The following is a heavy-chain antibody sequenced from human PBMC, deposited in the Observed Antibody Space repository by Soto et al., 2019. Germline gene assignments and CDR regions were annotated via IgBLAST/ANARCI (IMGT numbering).Heavy chain of an antibody. CDR3: ARDAYGDYAIDY. V-gene: IGHV3-48*02. Sequence: EVQLVESGGGLVQRGGSLRLSCAGSGFTFSTNSMNWVRQAPGKGLEWVSYISSSADTIYYADSVKGRFTISRDNAKNSLYLQMASLRDEDTAVYYCARDAYGDYAIDYWGQGTLVTVSS. D-gene: IGHD4-17*01. CDR1: GFTFSTNS. J-gene: IGHJ4*02. CDR2: ISSSADTI.